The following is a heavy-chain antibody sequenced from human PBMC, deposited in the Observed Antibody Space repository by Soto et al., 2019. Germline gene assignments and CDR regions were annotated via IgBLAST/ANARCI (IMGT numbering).Heavy chain of an antibody. J-gene: IGHJ4*02. Sequence: SETLSLTCAVYGGSFSGYYWSWIRQPPGKGLEWIGEINHSGSTNYNPSLKSRVTISVDTSKNQFSLKLSSVTAADMAVHYCARTSSGLYDYWGQGTLVTVSS. CDR3: ARTSSGLYDY. V-gene: IGHV4-34*01. CDR1: GGSFSGYY. CDR2: INHSGST. D-gene: IGHD6-19*01.